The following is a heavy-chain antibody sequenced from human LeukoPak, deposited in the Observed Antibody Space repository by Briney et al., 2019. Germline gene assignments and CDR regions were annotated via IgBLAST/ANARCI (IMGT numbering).Heavy chain of an antibody. CDR3: ATLRYYYESTIRYYHGFTL. CDR1: GGSISLSTFH. J-gene: IGHJ3*01. Sequence: SETLSLTCTVSGGSISLSTFHWGWIRQSPGKGLEWIASIYYSGRPFYNPSLKSRVTISVDTSKNQLSLKVTSVTAADTGVYSCATLRYYYESTIRYYHGFTLWGQGTMVTVSS. D-gene: IGHD3-22*01. CDR2: IYYSGRP. V-gene: IGHV4-39*01.